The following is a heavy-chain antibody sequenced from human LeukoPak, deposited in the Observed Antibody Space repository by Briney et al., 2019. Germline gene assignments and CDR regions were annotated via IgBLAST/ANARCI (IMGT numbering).Heavy chain of an antibody. CDR2: IRHDGSDK. CDR3: AKGDY. CDR1: AFTFTNFY. J-gene: IGHJ4*02. Sequence: GSLRLSFAASAFTFTNFYFHLGRQAPGKGLEWVAFIRHDGSDKYYADSVKGRFTISRDNSKNTLYLQMNSLRAEDTAVYYCAKGDYWGQGTLVTVSS. V-gene: IGHV3-30*02.